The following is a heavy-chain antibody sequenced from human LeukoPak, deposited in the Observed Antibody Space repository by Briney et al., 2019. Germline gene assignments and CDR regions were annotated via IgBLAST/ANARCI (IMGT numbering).Heavy chain of an antibody. CDR2: ISSSGSTI. CDR3: ARVYSGSYFDY. CDR1: GFTFSSYG. D-gene: IGHD1-26*01. Sequence: GGSLRLSCAASGFTFSSYGMTWVRQASGKGLEWVSYISSSGSTIYYADSVKGRFTISRDNAKNSLYLQMNSLRAEDTAVYYCARVYSGSYFDYWGQGTLVTVSS. J-gene: IGHJ4*02. V-gene: IGHV3-48*04.